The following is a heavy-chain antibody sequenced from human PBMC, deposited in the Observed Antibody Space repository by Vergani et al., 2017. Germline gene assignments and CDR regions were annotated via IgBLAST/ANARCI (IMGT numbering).Heavy chain of an antibody. J-gene: IGHJ3*02. CDR3: ARHPADLDDFDI. CDR2: IYYSGST. CDR1: GGPISSSSYY. Sequence: QLQLQESGPGLVKPSETLSLTCTVSGGPISSSSYYWGWCRQPPGKGLEWIGSIYYSGSTYYNPSLKSRVTISVDTSKNQFSLKLSSVTAADTAVYYCARHPADLDDFDIWGQGTMVTVSS. V-gene: IGHV4-39*01.